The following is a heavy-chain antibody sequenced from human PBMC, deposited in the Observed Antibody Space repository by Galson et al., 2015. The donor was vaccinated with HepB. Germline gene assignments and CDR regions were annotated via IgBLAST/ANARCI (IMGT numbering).Heavy chain of an antibody. Sequence: SVKVSCKASGYSLTHYGISWVRQAPGQGLEWMGWINIRDGDTNYAQKFQGRVTMTTDTSTTTAYMELRSLRSDDTAMYYCARGSGSYVWGPGTLVTVPS. V-gene: IGHV1-18*01. CDR3: ARGSGSYV. J-gene: IGHJ4*02. CDR2: INIRDGDT. CDR1: GYSLTHYG. D-gene: IGHD1-26*01.